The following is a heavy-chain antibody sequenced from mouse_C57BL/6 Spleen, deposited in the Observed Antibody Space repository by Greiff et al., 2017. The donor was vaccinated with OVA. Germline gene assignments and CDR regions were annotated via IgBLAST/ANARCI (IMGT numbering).Heavy chain of an antibody. Sequence: QVQLQQPGTELVKPGASVKLSCKASGYTFTSYWMHWVKQRPGQGLEWIGNITPSNGGTNYNEQFKSKATMTVDKSSSTAYMQLSSLTSEDSAVYYCARLGYDGYSYYFDYWGQGTTLTVAS. CDR3: ARLGYDGYSYYFDY. D-gene: IGHD2-3*01. CDR2: ITPSNGGT. J-gene: IGHJ2*01. CDR1: GYTFTSYW. V-gene: IGHV1-53*01.